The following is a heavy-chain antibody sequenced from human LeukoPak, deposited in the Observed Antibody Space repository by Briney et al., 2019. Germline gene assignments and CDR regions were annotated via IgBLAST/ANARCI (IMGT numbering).Heavy chain of an antibody. CDR2: ISSSSSYI. CDR1: GFTFSSYS. Sequence: PGGSLRLSCAASGFTFSSYSMNWVRQAPGKGLEWVSSISSSSSYIYYADSVKGRFTNSRDNAKNSLYQQMNSLRAEDTAVYYCARGRYLPNYYMDVWGKGTTVTVSS. CDR3: ARGRYLPNYYMDV. D-gene: IGHD3-9*01. V-gene: IGHV3-21*01. J-gene: IGHJ6*03.